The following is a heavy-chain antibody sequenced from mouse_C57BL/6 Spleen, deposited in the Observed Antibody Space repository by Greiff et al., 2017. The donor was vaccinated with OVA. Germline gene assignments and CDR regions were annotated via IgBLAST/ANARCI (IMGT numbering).Heavy chain of an antibody. J-gene: IGHJ3*01. CDR3: ERDVDWFAY. V-gene: IGHV1-26*01. CDR1: GYTFTDYY. Sequence: EVQLQQSGPELVKPGASVKISCKASGYTFTDYYMNWVKQSHGKSLEWIGDINPNNGGTSYNQKFKGKATLTVDKSSSTAYLELRSLTSEDSAVYYCERDVDWFAYWGQGTLVTVSA. CDR2: INPNNGGT.